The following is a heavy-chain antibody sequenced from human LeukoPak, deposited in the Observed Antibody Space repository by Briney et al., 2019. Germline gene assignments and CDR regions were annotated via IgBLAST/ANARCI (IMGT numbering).Heavy chain of an antibody. CDR2: IIPIFGTA. J-gene: IGHJ3*02. V-gene: IGHV1-69*13. Sequence: ASVKVSCKASGFTFTTHDYNWVRQAPGQGLEWMGGIIPIFGTANYAQKFQGRVTITAGESTSTAYMELSSLRSEDTAVYYCARAIKYYYDSSGYYPDDAFDIWGQGTMVTVSS. CDR1: GFTFTTHD. D-gene: IGHD3-22*01. CDR3: ARAIKYYYDSSGYYPDDAFDI.